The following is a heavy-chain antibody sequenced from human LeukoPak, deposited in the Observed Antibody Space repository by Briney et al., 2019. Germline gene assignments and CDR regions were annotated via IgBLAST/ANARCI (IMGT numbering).Heavy chain of an antibody. CDR2: INPNSGGA. CDR1: GYTFTGYY. D-gene: IGHD5-18*01. Sequence: ASVKVSCKTSGYTFTGYYMHWLRQAPGQGLDWMGWINPNSGGANYAQKFQGRVTMTRDTSISTAYMELNRLRSDDTAMYYRANIQKWLPYWGQGTLVTVSS. CDR3: ANIQKWLPY. J-gene: IGHJ4*02. V-gene: IGHV1-2*02.